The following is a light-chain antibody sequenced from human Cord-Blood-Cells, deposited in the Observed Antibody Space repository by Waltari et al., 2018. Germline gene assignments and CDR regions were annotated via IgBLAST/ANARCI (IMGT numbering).Light chain of an antibody. J-gene: IGLJ3*02. V-gene: IGLV2-14*01. CDR1: SSDVGGYNY. CDR2: DVS. CDR3: SSYTSSSTWV. Sequence: QSALTQPASVSGSPGKSITISCTGTSSDVGGYNYVSWYQQHPRKAPKLMIYDVSKRPSGVSNRFSGSKSGNTASLTISGLQAEDEADYYCSSYTSSSTWVFGGGTKLTVL.